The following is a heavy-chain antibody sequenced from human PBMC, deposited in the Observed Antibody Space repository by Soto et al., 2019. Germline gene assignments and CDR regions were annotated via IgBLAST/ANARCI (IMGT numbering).Heavy chain of an antibody. V-gene: IGHV4-34*01. CDR1: GRSLSGYY. CDR2: IHHTGST. D-gene: IGHD1-26*01. J-gene: IGHJ4*02. Sequence: SETLSLTCDGRSLSGYYWSWLRQSPGVGLEWIGEIHHTGSTNYNPSLKSRVTISADMSKNQLFLKLNSVTAADTAVYYCARDKIGATRFFDYWGQGTLVTVSS. CDR3: ARDKIGATRFFDY.